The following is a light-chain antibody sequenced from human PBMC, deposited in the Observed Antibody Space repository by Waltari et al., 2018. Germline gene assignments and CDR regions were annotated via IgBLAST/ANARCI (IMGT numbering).Light chain of an antibody. CDR3: QQYSAYWT. V-gene: IGKV1-5*03. J-gene: IGKJ1*01. CDR1: QSISSW. CDR2: KAS. Sequence: DIQMTQSPSTLSASVGDRVTITCRASQSISSWLAWYQQKPGKAPKLLIYKASSLESGVPSRFSVSGSGTEFTLTISRLQPDDSATYVCQQYSAYWTFGQGTKVEIK.